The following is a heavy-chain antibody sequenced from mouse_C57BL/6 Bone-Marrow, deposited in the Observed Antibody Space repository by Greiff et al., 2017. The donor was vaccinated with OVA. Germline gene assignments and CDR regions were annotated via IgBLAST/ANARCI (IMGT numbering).Heavy chain of an antibody. Sequence: VQLQQSGPELVKPGDSVKISCKASGYSFTGYFMNWVMQSHGKSLEWIGRINPYNGDTFYNQKFKGKATLTVDKSSSTAHMELRSLTSEDSAVYYCARFDYDEGWAMDYWGQGTSVTVSS. V-gene: IGHV1-20*01. CDR2: INPYNGDT. CDR3: ARFDYDEGWAMDY. J-gene: IGHJ4*01. D-gene: IGHD2-4*01. CDR1: GYSFTGYF.